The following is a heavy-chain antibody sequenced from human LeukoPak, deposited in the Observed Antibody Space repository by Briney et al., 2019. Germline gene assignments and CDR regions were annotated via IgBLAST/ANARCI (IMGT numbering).Heavy chain of an antibody. CDR3: ARDRTDGDY. CDR1: GLTFSSYS. D-gene: IGHD1-1*01. J-gene: IGHJ4*02. Sequence: GGSLRLSCAASGLTFSSYSMNWVRQAPGKGLEWVSSISSSTYIYYADSVKGRFTISRDNAKNSLYLQMNSLRAEDTAVYYCARDRTDGDYWGQGTLVTVSS. CDR2: ISSSTYI. V-gene: IGHV3-21*01.